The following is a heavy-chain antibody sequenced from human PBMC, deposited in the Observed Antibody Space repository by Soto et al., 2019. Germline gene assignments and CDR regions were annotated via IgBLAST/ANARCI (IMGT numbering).Heavy chain of an antibody. CDR2: IIPIFGTA. D-gene: IGHD3-10*01. CDR3: ARSFDMVRGQFDP. CDR1: GGTFSSYA. J-gene: IGHJ5*02. Sequence: SVKVSCKASGGTFSSYAISWVRQAPGQGLEWMGGIIPIFGTANYAQKFQGRVTITADKSTSTAYMELSSLRSEDTAVYYCARSFDMVRGQFDPWGQGTLVTVSS. V-gene: IGHV1-69*06.